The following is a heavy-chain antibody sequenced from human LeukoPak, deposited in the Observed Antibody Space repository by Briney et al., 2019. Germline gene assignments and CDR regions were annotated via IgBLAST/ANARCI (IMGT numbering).Heavy chain of an antibody. CDR3: ARHLLPVGWELLLGWFDP. D-gene: IGHD1-26*01. J-gene: IGHJ5*02. CDR2: INHSGST. V-gene: IGHV4-34*01. Sequence: TSETLSLTCAVYGGSFSGYYWSWIRQPPGKGLEWIGEINHSGSTNYNPSLKSRVTISVDTSKNQFSLKLSSVTAADTAVYYCARHLLPVGWELLLGWFDPWGQGTLVTVSS. CDR1: GGSFSGYY.